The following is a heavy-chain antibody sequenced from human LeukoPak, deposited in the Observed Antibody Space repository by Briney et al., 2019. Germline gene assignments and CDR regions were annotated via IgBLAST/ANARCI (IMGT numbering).Heavy chain of an antibody. Sequence: GGSLRLSCSASGFXFSSHAMHWVRQAPGKGREYVSDISSNGGSTYYADSVKGRFTISRDNSKNTLYLQMSSLRAEDTAVYYCVKGNVLRYFDWLADYWGQGTLVTVSS. CDR1: GFXFSSHA. V-gene: IGHV3-64D*06. J-gene: IGHJ4*02. D-gene: IGHD3-9*01. CDR3: VKGNVLRYFDWLADY. CDR2: ISSNGGST.